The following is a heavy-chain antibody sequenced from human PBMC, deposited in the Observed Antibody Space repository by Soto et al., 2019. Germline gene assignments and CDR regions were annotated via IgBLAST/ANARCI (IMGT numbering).Heavy chain of an antibody. CDR2: ISYDGSNK. V-gene: IGHV3-30*18. CDR1: GFTFSSYG. D-gene: IGHD3-10*01. CDR3: AKQGEFTYYYGSGSAFFDY. J-gene: IGHJ4*02. Sequence: QVQLVESGGGVVQPGRSLRLSCAASGFTFSSYGMHWVRQAPGKGLEWVAVISYDGSNKYYADSVKGRFTISRDNSKNTLYLQMNSMRAEDTAVYYCAKQGEFTYYYGSGSAFFDYWGQGTLVTVSS.